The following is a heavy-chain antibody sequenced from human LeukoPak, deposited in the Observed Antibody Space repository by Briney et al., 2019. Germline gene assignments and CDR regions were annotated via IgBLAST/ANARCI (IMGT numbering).Heavy chain of an antibody. V-gene: IGHV3-7*03. CDR2: IKQDGSEK. CDR1: GFIFSRYG. J-gene: IGHJ6*02. Sequence: GGSLRLSCAASGFIFSRYGMHWVRQAPGKGLEWVANIKQDGSEKYYVDSVKGRFTISRDNAKNSLYLQMNSLRAEDTAVYYCAREGIAAAGTYYYYGMDVWGQGTTVTVSS. D-gene: IGHD6-13*01. CDR3: AREGIAAAGTYYYYGMDV.